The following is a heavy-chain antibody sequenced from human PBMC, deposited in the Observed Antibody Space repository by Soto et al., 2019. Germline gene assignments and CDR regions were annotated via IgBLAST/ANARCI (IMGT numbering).Heavy chain of an antibody. Sequence: QVQLVESGGGVVQPGRSLRLSCAASGFTFSSYAMHWVRQAPRNGLEWVAVISYDGSNKYYADSVKGRFTISRDNSKNTLYLQMNSLRAEDTAVFYCARDLGGHSAYNWFDPWGQGTLVTVSS. D-gene: IGHD3-16*01. CDR3: ARDLGGHSAYNWFDP. V-gene: IGHV3-30-3*01. CDR2: ISYDGSNK. J-gene: IGHJ5*02. CDR1: GFTFSSYA.